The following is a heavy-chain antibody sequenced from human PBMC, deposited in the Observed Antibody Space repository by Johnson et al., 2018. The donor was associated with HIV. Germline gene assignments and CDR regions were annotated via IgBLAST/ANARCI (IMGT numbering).Heavy chain of an antibody. D-gene: IGHD6-13*01. CDR2: ISYDGSKK. CDR3: ARDGGYSSSWYKYAFDI. CDR1: GFTFSSYG. J-gene: IGHJ3*02. Sequence: QMLLVESGGGVVQPGGSLRLSCAASGFTFSSYGMHWVRQAPGKGLEWVAVISYDGSKKYYAGSVKGRFTISRDNSKTTLYLQMNSLRAEDTAVYYCARDGGYSSSWYKYAFDIWGQGTMVTVSS. V-gene: IGHV3-30*03.